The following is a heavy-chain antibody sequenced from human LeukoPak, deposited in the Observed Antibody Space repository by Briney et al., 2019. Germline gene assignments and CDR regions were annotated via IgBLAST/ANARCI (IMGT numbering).Heavy chain of an antibody. Sequence: ASVKVSCKASGYTFTGYYIHWVRQAPGQGLEWMGWINANSGDTNYAQKFQGRVTLTTDTSTNTAYMELTSLTSDDTAVYYCARVSAVAGAFSYWGQGTLVTVSS. CDR2: INANSGDT. CDR1: GYTFTGYY. V-gene: IGHV1-2*02. D-gene: IGHD6-19*01. J-gene: IGHJ4*02. CDR3: ARVSAVAGAFSY.